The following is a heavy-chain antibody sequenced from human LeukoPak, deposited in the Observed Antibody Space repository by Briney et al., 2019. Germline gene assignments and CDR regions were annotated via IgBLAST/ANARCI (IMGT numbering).Heavy chain of an antibody. CDR1: GFTFSSFG. CDR3: AKKTMTPAGPFDY. D-gene: IGHD6-19*01. J-gene: IGHJ4*02. CDR2: IWYDSSTK. V-gene: IGHV3-30*02. Sequence: GGSLRLSCAASGFTFSSFGMHWVRQAPGKGLEWVAFIWYDSSTKIYADSVKGRFTVSGDNSKNTLYLQMNSLRPEDTAVYYCAKKTMTPAGPFDYWGQGTLVTVSS.